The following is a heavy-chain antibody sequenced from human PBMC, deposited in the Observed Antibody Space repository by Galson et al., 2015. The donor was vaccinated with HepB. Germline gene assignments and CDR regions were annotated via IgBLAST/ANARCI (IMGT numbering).Heavy chain of an antibody. Sequence: TLSLTCAVYGGSFSGYYWSWIRQPPGKGLEWIGEINHSGSTNYNPSLKSRVTLSVDTSKNQFSLKLSSVTAADTAVYYCARGGSGYDSYYFDYWGQGTLVTVSS. CDR1: GGSFSGYY. D-gene: IGHD5-12*01. CDR3: ARGGSGYDSYYFDY. J-gene: IGHJ4*02. CDR2: INHSGST. V-gene: IGHV4-34*01.